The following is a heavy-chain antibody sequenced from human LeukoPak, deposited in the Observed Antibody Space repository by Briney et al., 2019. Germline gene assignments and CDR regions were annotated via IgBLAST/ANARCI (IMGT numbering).Heavy chain of an antibody. Sequence: SSETLSLTCTVSGGSISSYYWSWIRQPPGKGLEWIGYIYHTGSTSYSPSLKSRVTISADTSQNQFSLKLSSVTAADTAVYYCASRKLGNDYWGQGTLVTVSS. CDR2: IYHTGST. D-gene: IGHD7-27*01. V-gene: IGHV4-59*01. CDR1: GGSISSYY. J-gene: IGHJ4*02. CDR3: ASRKLGNDY.